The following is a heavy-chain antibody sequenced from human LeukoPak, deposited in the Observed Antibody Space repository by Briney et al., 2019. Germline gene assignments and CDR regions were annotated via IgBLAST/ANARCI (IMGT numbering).Heavy chain of an antibody. D-gene: IGHD3-16*01. CDR2: IRSKNEGGTT. CDR3: ATGGSILAH. CDR1: GFNFSAAW. V-gene: IGHV3-15*01. Sequence: GGSLRLSCAASGFNFSAAWMSWVRQAPGKGLEWVGHIRSKNEGGTTDYAAPVKGRILISRDDSKNTLSLQMSTLKIEDTAVYYCATGGSILAHWGQGTLVTVSP. J-gene: IGHJ4*02.